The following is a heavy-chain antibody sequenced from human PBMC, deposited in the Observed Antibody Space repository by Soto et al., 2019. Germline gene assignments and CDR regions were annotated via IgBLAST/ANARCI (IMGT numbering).Heavy chain of an antibody. D-gene: IGHD3-3*01. V-gene: IGHV1-18*01. Sequence: APVKVSCKASGYTFTSYGISWVRQAPGQGLERMGWISAYNGNTNYAQKLQGRVTMTTDTSTSTAYMELRSLRSDDTAVYYCARFLEWLLPPNYYYYGMDVWGQGTTVTAP. J-gene: IGHJ6*02. CDR2: ISAYNGNT. CDR3: ARFLEWLLPPNYYYYGMDV. CDR1: GYTFTSYG.